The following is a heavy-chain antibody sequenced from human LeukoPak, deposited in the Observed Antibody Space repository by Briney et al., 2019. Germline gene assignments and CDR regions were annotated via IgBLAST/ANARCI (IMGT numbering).Heavy chain of an antibody. CDR1: GITFSNYE. CDR2: ISKDGDYE. Sequence: GGSLRLSCAASGITFSNYEFHWVRQAPGKGPQWVAVISKDGDYEYSIDSEKGRFTISRDNSKNMVYLQMSSLTVEDTAVYYCAVIVGRWVHFDRWGQGTLVTVS. D-gene: IGHD2-21*01. J-gene: IGHJ4*02. CDR3: AVIVGRWVHFDR. V-gene: IGHV3-30*03.